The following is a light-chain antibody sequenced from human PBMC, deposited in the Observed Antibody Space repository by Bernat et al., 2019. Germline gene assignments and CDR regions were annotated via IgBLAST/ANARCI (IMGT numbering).Light chain of an antibody. CDR1: QSISNY. V-gene: IGKV1-39*01. Sequence: DIQMTQSPSSLSASVGDRVTITCRASQSISNYLNWYQQKPGKAPKFLIYAASSLADGVPSRFTGSGSGTEFTLTISSLQPEDSAAYYRQQTYSTPWTFGQGTKVEIK. CDR2: AAS. J-gene: IGKJ1*01. CDR3: QQTYSTPWT.